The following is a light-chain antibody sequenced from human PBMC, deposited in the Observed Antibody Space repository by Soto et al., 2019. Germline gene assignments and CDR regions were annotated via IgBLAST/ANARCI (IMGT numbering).Light chain of an antibody. CDR1: QSVSSY. J-gene: IGKJ3*01. V-gene: IGKV3-11*01. CDR3: QQRSNWPST. CDR2: DAS. Sequence: EIVLTQSPATLSLSPGKRATLSCRASQSVSSYLAWYQQKPGQAPRLLIYDASNRATGIPARFSGSGSGTDFPLTISSLEPEDFAVYYCQQRSNWPSTFGPGTKVDIK.